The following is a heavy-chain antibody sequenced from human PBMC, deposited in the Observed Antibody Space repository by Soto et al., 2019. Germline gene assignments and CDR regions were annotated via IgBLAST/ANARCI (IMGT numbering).Heavy chain of an antibody. J-gene: IGHJ5*01. Sequence: PSDTLSFTNAFYGLFVSGYHWNVSLQPPEPGQEWIGEINHTGGTHYNPSLKSRVTMSVDTSKNQFSLRLSSVTAADTAIYYCACRGEFLGVLIAPFDTWGQGTQVTVSS. CDR2: INHTGGT. D-gene: IGHD2-21*01. CDR3: ACRGEFLGVLIAPFDT. V-gene: IGHV4-34*01. CDR1: GLFVSGYH.